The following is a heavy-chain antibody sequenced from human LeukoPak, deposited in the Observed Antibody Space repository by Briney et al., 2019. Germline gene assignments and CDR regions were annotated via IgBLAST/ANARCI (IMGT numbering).Heavy chain of an antibody. D-gene: IGHD3-10*01. J-gene: IGHJ4*02. Sequence: SETLSLTCAVYGGSFSGYYWSWIRQPPGKGLEWIGEINHSGSTNYNPSLKSRVTISVDTSKNQFYLKLSSVTAAETAVYYCARQSGLWFGELGYWGQGTLVTVSS. CDR2: INHSGST. CDR3: ARQSGLWFGELGY. V-gene: IGHV4-34*01. CDR1: GGSFSGYY.